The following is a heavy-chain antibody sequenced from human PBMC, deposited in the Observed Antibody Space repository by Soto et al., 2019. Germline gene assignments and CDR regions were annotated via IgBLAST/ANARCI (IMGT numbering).Heavy chain of an antibody. D-gene: IGHD1-1*01. Sequence: QITLMESGPTLVKPTQTLTLTCTFSGFSLTTTGVGVGWIRQPPGEALEYLALIYWDNDKRYSPSLKSRVTITKDTSKNQVVITMTNLDLVDTATYYCADRQEGYDWNDGDFDYWREGTLVTVSS. CDR3: ADRQEGYDWNDGDFDY. V-gene: IGHV2-5*02. CDR1: GFSLTTTGVG. CDR2: IYWDNDK. J-gene: IGHJ4*02.